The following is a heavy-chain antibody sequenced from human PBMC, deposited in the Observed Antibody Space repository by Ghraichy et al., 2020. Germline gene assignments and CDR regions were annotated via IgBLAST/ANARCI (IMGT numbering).Heavy chain of an antibody. CDR3: AKVSGRYCTGGSCYSDY. Sequence: GGCRRLSCAASGFTFSTYAMTWVRQAPGKGLEWVSGISARSGDITYYAESVKGRFTISRDNSKNTLYLQMNSLRAEDTAVYYCAKVSGRYCTGGSCYSDYWGQGTLVTVSS. CDR1: GFTFSTYA. CDR2: ISARSGDIT. J-gene: IGHJ4*02. D-gene: IGHD2-15*01. V-gene: IGHV3-23*01.